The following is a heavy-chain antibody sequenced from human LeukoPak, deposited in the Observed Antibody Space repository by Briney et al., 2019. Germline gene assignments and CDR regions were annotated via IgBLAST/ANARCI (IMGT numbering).Heavy chain of an antibody. CDR2: MRNKANSYTT. J-gene: IGHJ4*02. CDR3: AREEKSGSYFLGPFDY. D-gene: IGHD1-26*01. Sequence: GGSLRLSCGASGFTFRTYWMTWVRQAPGKGLEWVGRMRNKANSYTTEYAASVKGRFTISRDDSRNSLYMEMNSLKTEDTAVYYCAREEKSGSYFLGPFDYWGQGILVTVSS. CDR1: GFTFRTYW. V-gene: IGHV3-72*01.